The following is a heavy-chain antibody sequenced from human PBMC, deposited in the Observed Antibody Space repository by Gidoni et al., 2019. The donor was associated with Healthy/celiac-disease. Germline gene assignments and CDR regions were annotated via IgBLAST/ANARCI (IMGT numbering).Heavy chain of an antibody. V-gene: IGHV3-23*01. J-gene: IGHJ3*02. CDR2: ISGSGGST. D-gene: IGHD4-17*01. CDR1: GFTFRSSA. CDR3: AKNLNDYGDYADYAFDI. Sequence: EVQLLESGGGLVQPGGSLRLSCAASGFTFRSSAMSWVRQAPGKGLEWVSAISGSGGSTYYADSVKGRFTISRDNSKNTLYLQMNSLRAEDTAVYYCAKNLNDYGDYADYAFDIWGQGTMVTVSS.